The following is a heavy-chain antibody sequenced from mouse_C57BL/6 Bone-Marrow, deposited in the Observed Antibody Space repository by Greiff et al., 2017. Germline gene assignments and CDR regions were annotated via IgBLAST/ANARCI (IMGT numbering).Heavy chain of an antibody. CDR2: INPNNGGT. Sequence: DVQLQESGPELVKPGASVKIPCKASGYTFTDYNMDWVKQSHGKSLEWIGDINPNNGGTIYNQKFKGKATLTVDKSSSTAYMELRSLTSEDTAVYYCARWGLGNDWYCDVWGSGTTVTASS. J-gene: IGHJ1*01. D-gene: IGHD2-1*01. CDR3: ARWGLGNDWYCDV. V-gene: IGHV1-18*01. CDR1: GYTFTDYN.